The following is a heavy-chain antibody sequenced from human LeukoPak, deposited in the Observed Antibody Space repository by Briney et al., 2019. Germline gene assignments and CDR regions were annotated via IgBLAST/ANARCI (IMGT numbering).Heavy chain of an antibody. D-gene: IGHD3-10*01. CDR1: GFTFSNYA. Sequence: GGSLRLSCAASGFTFSNYAMSWVRQAPGKGLEWVSAISGSGGSTYYADSVKGRFTISRDDSKSALYLQMSSLRAEDTAVYYCTKAAMVQWSLDYWGQGTLVTVSS. CDR2: ISGSGGST. V-gene: IGHV3-23*01. CDR3: TKAAMVQWSLDY. J-gene: IGHJ4*02.